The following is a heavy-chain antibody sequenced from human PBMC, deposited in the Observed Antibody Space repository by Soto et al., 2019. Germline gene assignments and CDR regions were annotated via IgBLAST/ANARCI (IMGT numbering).Heavy chain of an antibody. V-gene: IGHV3-9*01. Sequence: EGQLVESGGGFVQPGRSLRLSCAGSGFIFEDFALHWVRQAPGKGLEWSSGISWNSDSIGYADAVKGRFTISRDNAKNSLYLQMNSLRVEDTALYYCTKVGGLYDFWSGPLHFDLWGQGTLVTVSS. CDR2: ISWNSDSI. J-gene: IGHJ4*02. CDR1: GFIFEDFA. D-gene: IGHD3-3*01. CDR3: TKVGGLYDFWSGPLHFDL.